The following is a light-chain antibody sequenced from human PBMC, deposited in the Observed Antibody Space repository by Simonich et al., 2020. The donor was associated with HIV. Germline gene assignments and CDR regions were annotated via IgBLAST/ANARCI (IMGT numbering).Light chain of an antibody. Sequence: IQMTQSPSSLSASVGDRVTSACRASQSIISYLNWYQQKPGKAPKLLIYAASSLQSGVPSRFRGSGSETDFILTLSSLQPEDFATYYCQQSYSTPLTFGGGTKVDIK. CDR1: QSIISY. V-gene: IGKV1-39*01. J-gene: IGKJ4*01. CDR3: QQSYSTPLT. CDR2: AAS.